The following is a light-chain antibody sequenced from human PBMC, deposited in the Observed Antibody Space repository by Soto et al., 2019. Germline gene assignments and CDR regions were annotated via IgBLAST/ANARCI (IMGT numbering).Light chain of an antibody. J-gene: IGKJ1*01. CDR3: QQYGSSGT. Sequence: IVLTQSPGTLSLSPGARATLSCRASQSVSNNYLAWYQQKPGQAPRLLIYGASNRATGIPDRFSGSGSGTEFTLTISRLEPEDFAVDYCQQYGSSGTFGQGTKVDIK. V-gene: IGKV3-20*01. CDR2: GAS. CDR1: QSVSNNY.